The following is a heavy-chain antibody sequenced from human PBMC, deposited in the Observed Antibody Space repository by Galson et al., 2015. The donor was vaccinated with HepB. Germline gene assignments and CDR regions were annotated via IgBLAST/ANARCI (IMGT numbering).Heavy chain of an antibody. J-gene: IGHJ2*01. Sequence: SLRLSCAASGFTFSSYAMSWVRQAPGKGLEWVSAISGSGGSTYYADSVKGRFTISRDNSKNTLYLQMNSLRAEDTAVYYCANSLVGSWFEYFDLWGRGTLVTVSS. CDR3: ANSLVGSWFEYFDL. CDR2: ISGSGGST. V-gene: IGHV3-23*01. D-gene: IGHD6-13*01. CDR1: GFTFSSYA.